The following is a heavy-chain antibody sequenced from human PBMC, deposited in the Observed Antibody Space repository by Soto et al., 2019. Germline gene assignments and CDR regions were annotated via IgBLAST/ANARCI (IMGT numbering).Heavy chain of an antibody. V-gene: IGHV1-3*01. Sequence: ASVKVSCKASGYTFTSYGISWVRQAPGQRLEWMGWINADNGNTKYSQKFQGRVTITRDTSASTAYMELSSLRSEDTAVYYCARDILFDYWGQGTLVTVSS. CDR1: GYTFTSYG. CDR2: INADNGNT. D-gene: IGHD2-15*01. J-gene: IGHJ4*02. CDR3: ARDILFDY.